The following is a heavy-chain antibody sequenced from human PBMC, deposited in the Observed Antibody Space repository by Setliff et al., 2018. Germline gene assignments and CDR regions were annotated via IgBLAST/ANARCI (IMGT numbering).Heavy chain of an antibody. CDR3: ARDWRDYGAMGY. Sequence: PGESLKISCKGSGYSFTSYWISWVRQAPGQGLEWMGRIIPIFGTANYAQKFQGRVTITADKSTSTAYMELRSLRSDDTAVYYCARDWRDYGAMGYWGQGTLVTVSS. CDR2: IIPIFGTA. CDR1: GYSFTSYW. D-gene: IGHD4-17*01. V-gene: IGHV1-69*06. J-gene: IGHJ4*02.